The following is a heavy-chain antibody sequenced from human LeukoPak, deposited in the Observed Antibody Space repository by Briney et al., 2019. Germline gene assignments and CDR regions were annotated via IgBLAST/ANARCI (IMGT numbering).Heavy chain of an antibody. D-gene: IGHD2-8*01. CDR3: AREGCTNGVCYTHQYYFDY. J-gene: IGHJ4*02. CDR1: GYTFTSYG. CDR2: ISAYNGNT. V-gene: IGHV1-18*01. Sequence: ASVKVSCKASGYTFTSYGISWVRQAPGQGLEWMGWISAYNGNTNYAQKLQGRVTMTTDTSTSTAYMELRSLRSDDTAVYYCAREGCTNGVCYTHQYYFDYWGQGTLVTVSS.